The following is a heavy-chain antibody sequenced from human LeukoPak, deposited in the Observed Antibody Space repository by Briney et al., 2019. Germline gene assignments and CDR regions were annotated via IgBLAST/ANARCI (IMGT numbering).Heavy chain of an antibody. CDR1: GFTFSTYA. V-gene: IGHV3-21*01. CDR2: ISSSSSYI. D-gene: IGHD6-19*01. Sequence: GGSLRLSCAASGFTFSTYAMHWVRQAPGKGLEWVSSISSSSSYIYYADSVKGRFTISRDNAKNSLYLQMNSLRAEDTAVYYCARDLRAVAGPWCFDLWGRGTLVTVSS. J-gene: IGHJ2*01. CDR3: ARDLRAVAGPWCFDL.